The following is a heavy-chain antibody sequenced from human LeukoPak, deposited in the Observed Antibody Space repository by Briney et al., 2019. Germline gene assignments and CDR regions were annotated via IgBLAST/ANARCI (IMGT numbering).Heavy chain of an antibody. J-gene: IGHJ5*02. CDR1: GGTFSSYA. D-gene: IGHD1-1*01. CDR2: IIPIIGTA. Sequence: SVKVSCKASGGTFSSYAISWVRQAPGQGLEWMGGIIPIIGTANYAQKFQGRVTMTRNTSISTAYMELSSLRSEDTAVYYCARERMVQLGFDPWGQGTLVTVSS. CDR3: ARERMVQLGFDP. V-gene: IGHV1-69*05.